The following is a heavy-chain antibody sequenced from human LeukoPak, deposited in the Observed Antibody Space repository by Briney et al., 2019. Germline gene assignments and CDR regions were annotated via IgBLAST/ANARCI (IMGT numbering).Heavy chain of an antibody. D-gene: IGHD4-17*01. J-gene: IGHJ4*02. V-gene: IGHV3-23*01. CDR1: GFTFSSYA. CDR2: ISGSGGST. Sequence: GGSLTLSCAASGFTFSSYAMSWLRQAPGKGLEWVSAISGSGGSTYYADSVKGRFTISRDNSKNTLYLQMNSLRAEDTAVYYCAKGDGDYSSPFGYWGQGTLVTVSS. CDR3: AKGDGDYSSPFGY.